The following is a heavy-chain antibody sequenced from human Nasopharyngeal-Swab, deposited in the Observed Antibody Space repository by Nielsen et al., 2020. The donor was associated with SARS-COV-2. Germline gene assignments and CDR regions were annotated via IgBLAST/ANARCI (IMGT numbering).Heavy chain of an antibody. CDR1: GYTFTSYD. D-gene: IGHD2-8*01. J-gene: IGHJ6*03. V-gene: IGHV1-8*01. CDR2: MHPNSGHT. CDR3: ARGPPCTNGVCYRYYMDV. Sequence: ASVKVSCKASGYTFTSYDINWVRQATGQGLEWMGWMHPNSGHTGYAQKFQGRVTMTRKTSISTAYMELRSLRSEETAVYYCARGPPCTNGVCYRYYMDVWGKGTTVTVSS.